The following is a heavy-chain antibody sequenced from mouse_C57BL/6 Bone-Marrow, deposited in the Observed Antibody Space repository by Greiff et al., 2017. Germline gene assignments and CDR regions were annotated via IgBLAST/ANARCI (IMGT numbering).Heavy chain of an antibody. CDR1: GFSSNPSA. J-gene: IGHJ4*01. CDR3: VRHGESLYYYAMDY. Sequence: EVQLVVSGGGLVQPKGSLKPSCAASGFSSNPSAMNWVRQAPGKGLEWVARIRSKSNNYATSYADSVKDRFTISRDDSESMLYLQMNNLKTEDTAMYYCVRHGESLYYYAMDYWGQGTSVTVSS. V-gene: IGHV10-1*01. CDR2: IRSKSNNYAT.